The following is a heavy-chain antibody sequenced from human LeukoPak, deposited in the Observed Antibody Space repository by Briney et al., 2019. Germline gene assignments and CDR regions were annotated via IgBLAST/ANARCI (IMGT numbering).Heavy chain of an antibody. CDR1: GGSFSGYY. J-gene: IGHJ4*02. CDR2: INHSGST. Sequence: PSETLSHTRAVYGGSFSGYYWSWIRQPPGKGREWIGHINHSGSTNYNPSLQSRVTISVHTTKTQFPLKLTSVTAAVSAVYYCARVGLGQLDSVGAVESRYYFDYWGQGTLVTVSS. V-gene: IGHV4-34*01. CDR3: ARVGLGQLDSVGAVESRYYFDY. D-gene: IGHD6-6*01.